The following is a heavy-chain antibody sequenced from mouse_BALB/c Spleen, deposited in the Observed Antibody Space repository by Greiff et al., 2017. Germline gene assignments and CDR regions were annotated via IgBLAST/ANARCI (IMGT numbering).Heavy chain of an antibody. CDR3: ARGDDGYPAFAY. V-gene: IGHV3-2*02. CDR2: ISYSGST. Sequence: EVQLQQSGPGLVKPSQSLSLTCTVTGYSITSDYAWNWIRQFPGNKLEWMGYISYSGSTSYNPSLKSRISITRDTSKNQFFLQLNSVTTEDTATYYCARGDDGYPAFAYWGQGTLVTVSA. J-gene: IGHJ3*01. CDR1: GYSITSDYA. D-gene: IGHD2-3*01.